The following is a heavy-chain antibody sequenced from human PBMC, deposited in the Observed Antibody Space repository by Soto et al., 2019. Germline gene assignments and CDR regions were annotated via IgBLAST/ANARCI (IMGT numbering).Heavy chain of an antibody. J-gene: IGHJ4*02. CDR2: ISSNGGST. D-gene: IGHD3-16*01. CDR1: GFTFSSYT. V-gene: IGHV3-64*01. Sequence: EVQLVESGGGLVQPGGSLRLSCAASGFTFSSYTMHWVRQAPGKGLEYVSAISSNGGSTYYANSLKGRFTISRDNSKNTLYLQMGSLRAEDMAVYYCARGEPFDYWGQGTLVTVSS. CDR3: ARGEPFDY.